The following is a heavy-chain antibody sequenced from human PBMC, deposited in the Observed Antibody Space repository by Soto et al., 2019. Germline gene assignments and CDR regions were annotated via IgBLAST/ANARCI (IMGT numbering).Heavy chain of an antibody. J-gene: IGHJ4*02. V-gene: IGHV4-30-4*01. CDR3: ASLGMNYYGSGSYTY. CDR1: GGSISSGDYY. D-gene: IGHD3-10*01. Sequence: PSETLSLTCTVSGGSISSGDYYWSWIRQPPGKGLEWIGYIYYSGSTYYNPSLKSRVTISVDTSKNQFSLKLSSVTAADTAVYYCASLGMNYYGSGSYTYWGQGTLVTVSS. CDR2: IYYSGST.